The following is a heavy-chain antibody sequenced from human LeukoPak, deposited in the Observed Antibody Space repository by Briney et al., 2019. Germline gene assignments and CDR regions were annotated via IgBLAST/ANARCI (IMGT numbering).Heavy chain of an antibody. CDR2: IKQDGSEK. D-gene: IGHD3-10*01. CDR1: GFTFSSYW. J-gene: IGHJ5*02. V-gene: IGHV3-7*03. Sequence: PGGSLRLSCAASGFTFSSYWMSWVRQAPGKGLEWVANIKQDGSEKYYVDSVEGRFTISRDNAKNSLYLQMNSLRAEDTAVYYCARDGAMVRGVYNWFDPWGQGTLVTVSS. CDR3: ARDGAMVRGVYNWFDP.